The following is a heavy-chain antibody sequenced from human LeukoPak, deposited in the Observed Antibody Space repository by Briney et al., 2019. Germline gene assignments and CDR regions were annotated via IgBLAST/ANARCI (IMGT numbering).Heavy chain of an antibody. D-gene: IGHD1-26*01. CDR2: ISGNSVTI. CDR1: GFTFSSYG. CDR3: AKILSGTYSFDL. Sequence: PGRSLRLSCAASGFTFSSYGMHWVRQAPGQGLEWVSAISGNSVTIYYADSVKGRFTISRDNSKNTLYLQMYSLRAEDTAVYYCAKILSGTYSFDLWGQGTLVTVSS. J-gene: IGHJ4*02. V-gene: IGHV3-23*01.